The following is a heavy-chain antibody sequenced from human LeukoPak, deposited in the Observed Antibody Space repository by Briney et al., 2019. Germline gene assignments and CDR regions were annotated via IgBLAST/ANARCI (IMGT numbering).Heavy chain of an antibody. CDR1: GFTFSSYS. D-gene: IGHD3-16*02. Sequence: GGSLRLSCAASGFTFSSYSMNWVRQAPGKGLEWVSSISSSSSYIYYADSVKGRFTISRDNAKNSLYLQMNSLRAEDTAVYYCARAGVNDYVWGSYRYTPYYYYYVDVWGKGTTVTVSS. CDR3: ARAGVNDYVWGSYRYTPYYYYYVDV. J-gene: IGHJ6*03. CDR2: ISSSSSYI. V-gene: IGHV3-21*01.